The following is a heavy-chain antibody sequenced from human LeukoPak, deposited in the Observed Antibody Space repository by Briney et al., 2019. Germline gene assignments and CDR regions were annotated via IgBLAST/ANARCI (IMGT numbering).Heavy chain of an antibody. CDR1: GFTFSSYA. J-gene: IGHJ4*02. CDR2: ISYDGSNK. Sequence: AGGSLRLSCAASGFTFSSYAMHWVRQAPGKGLEWVAVISYDGSNKYYADSVKGRFTISRDNSKNTLYLQMNSLRAEDTAVYYCAKGSHAWGSIDYWGQGTLVTVSS. D-gene: IGHD3-16*01. V-gene: IGHV3-30-3*01. CDR3: AKGSHAWGSIDY.